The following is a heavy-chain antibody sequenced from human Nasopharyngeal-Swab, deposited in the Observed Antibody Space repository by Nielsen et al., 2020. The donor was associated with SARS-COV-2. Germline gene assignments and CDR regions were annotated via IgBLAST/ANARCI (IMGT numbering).Heavy chain of an antibody. V-gene: IGHV3-13*01. Sequence: GESLKISCAASGFTFSTYDMHWVRQGTGKGLEWVSAIGVGGDTYYAGSVKGRFIISRENAKNTLFLQMNSLRAEDTAVYFCARETSDSSGYYGWDLDNWGQGTLVTVSS. D-gene: IGHD3-22*01. J-gene: IGHJ4*02. CDR2: IGVGGDT. CDR1: GFTFSTYD. CDR3: ARETSDSSGYYGWDLDN.